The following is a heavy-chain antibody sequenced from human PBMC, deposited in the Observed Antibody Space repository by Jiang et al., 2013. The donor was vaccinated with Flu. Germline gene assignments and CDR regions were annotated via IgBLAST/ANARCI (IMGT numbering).Heavy chain of an antibody. V-gene: IGHV1-3*01. CDR2: ISGGNGYT. CDR3: ARAPYYDFWSGYNWFDP. J-gene: IGHJ5*02. Sequence: GAEVKKPGASVKVSCKASGYTFTDYTFHWVRQAPGQRLEWMGYISGGNGYTKYSQKFQGRVTIIRDTPASTVYMDLSGLRSEDTAVYYCARAPYYDFWSGYNWFDPWGQGTLVTVSS. CDR1: GYTFTDYT. D-gene: IGHD3-3*01.